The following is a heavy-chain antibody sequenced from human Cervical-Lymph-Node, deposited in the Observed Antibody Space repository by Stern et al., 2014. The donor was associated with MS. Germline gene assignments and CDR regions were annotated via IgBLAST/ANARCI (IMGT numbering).Heavy chain of an antibody. J-gene: IGHJ4*02. Sequence: QVQLQESGPGLVKPSETLSLTCTVSGGSISSRSYYWGWIRQPPGKGLEWIGTIYYGGTTYFNPSLQSSVSLSAETSKNQFSLKLTSVTAADTAVYYCASSKWELPNFDCWGQGTLVTVSS. CDR2: IYYGGTT. D-gene: IGHD1-26*01. V-gene: IGHV4-39*01. CDR1: GGSISSRSYY. CDR3: ASSKWELPNFDC.